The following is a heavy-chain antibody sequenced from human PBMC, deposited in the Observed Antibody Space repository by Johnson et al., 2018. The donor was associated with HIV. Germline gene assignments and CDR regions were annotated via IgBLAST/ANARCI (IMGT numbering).Heavy chain of an antibody. V-gene: IGHV3-30*18. Sequence: QVQLMESGGGVVRPGRSLRLSCAASGFTFSNYAMHWVRQAPDKGLEWVAVISYDGSNKYYADSVKGRFTISRDNSKNTLYLQMNSLRAEDTAVYYCAKKGGLDSSAGDEFHIWGQGTIVTVSS. CDR1: GFTFSNYA. CDR2: ISYDGSNK. CDR3: AKKGGLDSSAGDEFHI. J-gene: IGHJ3*02. D-gene: IGHD6-25*01.